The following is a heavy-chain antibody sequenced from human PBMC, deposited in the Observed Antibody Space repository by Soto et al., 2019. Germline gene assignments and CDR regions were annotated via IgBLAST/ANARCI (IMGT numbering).Heavy chain of an antibody. CDR3: ARWNYHHYHHSSGNFRTSYYFDS. D-gene: IGHD3-22*01. V-gene: IGHV4-34*01. CDR2: INHSGSS. J-gene: IGHJ4*02. Sequence: SETLSLTCAVYGGSFNAYYWSWIRQPPGKGLEWIGEINHSGSSNYSPSLKGRLTTSVDTSKNQLSLKLTSMTAADSAVYYCARWNYHHYHHSSGNFRTSYYFDSWGQGTLVTVSS. CDR1: GGSFNAYY.